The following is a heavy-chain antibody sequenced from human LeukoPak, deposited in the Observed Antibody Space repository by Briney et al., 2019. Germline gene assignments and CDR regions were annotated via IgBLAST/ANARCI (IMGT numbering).Heavy chain of an antibody. Sequence: SETLSLTCTVSGGSISSYYWSWIRQPPGKGLEWIGYIYYSGSTNYNPSLKSRVTISVDTSKNQFSLKLSSVTAADTAVYYCATQRDSGSYFAFDIWGQGTMVTVSS. CDR3: ATQRDSGSYFAFDI. V-gene: IGHV4-59*01. CDR2: IYYSGST. J-gene: IGHJ3*02. CDR1: GGSISSYY. D-gene: IGHD1-26*01.